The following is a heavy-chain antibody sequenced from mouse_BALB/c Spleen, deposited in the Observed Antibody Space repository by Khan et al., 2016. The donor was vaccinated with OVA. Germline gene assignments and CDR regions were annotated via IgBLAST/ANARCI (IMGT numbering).Heavy chain of an antibody. CDR1: GYTFTSYW. CDR3: TRSFDSYYCDY. Sequence: VQLKQSGTVLARPGASVKMSCRASGYTFTSYWIHWVKQRLGQGLEWIVAIYPALRDTRYHQKFNGKAKLTAVTSASTAYMELSSRTKEDSAVYYCTRSFDSYYCDYGGQGTTLTVSS. D-gene: IGHD1-2*01. V-gene: IGHV1-5*01. CDR2: IYPALRDT. J-gene: IGHJ2*01.